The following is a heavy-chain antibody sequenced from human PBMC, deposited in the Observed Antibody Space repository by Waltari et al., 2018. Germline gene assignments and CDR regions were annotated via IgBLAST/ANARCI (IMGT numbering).Heavy chain of an antibody. CDR3: ARDGSFLVSESLGFDY. CDR2: ISYDGSNK. J-gene: IGHJ4*02. V-gene: IGHV3-30-3*01. Sequence: QVQLVESGGGVVQPGRSLRLSCAASGFTFSSYAMHWVRQAPGKGLEWVAVISYDGSNKYYADSVKGRFTISRDNSKNTLYLQMNSLRAEDTAVYYCARDGSFLVSESLGFDYWGQGTLVTVSS. CDR1: GFTFSSYA. D-gene: IGHD1-26*01.